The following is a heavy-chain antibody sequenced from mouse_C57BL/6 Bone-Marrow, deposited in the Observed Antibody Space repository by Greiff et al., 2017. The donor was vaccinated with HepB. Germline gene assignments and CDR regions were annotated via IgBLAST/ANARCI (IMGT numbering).Heavy chain of an antibody. CDR3: ACTTVVPYFDY. V-gene: IGHV14-2*01. J-gene: IGHJ2*01. CDR2: IDPEDGET. Sequence: VHVKQSGAELVKPGASVKLSCTASGFNIKDYYMHWVKQRTEQGLEWIGRIDPEDGETKYAPKFQGKATITADTSSNTAYLQLSSLTSEDTAVYYCACTTVVPYFDYWGQGTTLTVSS. D-gene: IGHD1-1*01. CDR1: GFNIKDYY.